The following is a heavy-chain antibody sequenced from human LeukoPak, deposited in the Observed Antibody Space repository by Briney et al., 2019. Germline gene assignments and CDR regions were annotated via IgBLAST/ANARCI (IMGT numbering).Heavy chain of an antibody. V-gene: IGHV3-11*01. CDR3: TRERRGTYYAFES. Sequence: GGSLRLSCAASGFTFSDYYISWIRQAPGKGLEWISYITSSGSSTNYADSVKGRFTISRDNAKNSVVLQMNSLRAEDTAVYYCTRERRGTYYAFESWGQGTLVTVSS. CDR1: GFTFSDYY. D-gene: IGHD3-16*01. J-gene: IGHJ4*02. CDR2: ITSSGSST.